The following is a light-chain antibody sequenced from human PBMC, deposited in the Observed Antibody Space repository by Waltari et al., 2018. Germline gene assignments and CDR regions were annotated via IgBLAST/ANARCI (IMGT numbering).Light chain of an antibody. CDR1: QGIGDY. V-gene: IGKV1-16*01. CDR3: QHYHSFPLT. CDR2: GAT. J-gene: IGKJ4*01. Sequence: DIQMTQSPSSVSASVEDRVTIPCRASQGIGDYLAWFQQKPGKPPKALIYGATSLPSGVPSRFSGSVSGKDFTLTISSLQPEDFATYYCQHYHSFPLTFGGGTKVEIK.